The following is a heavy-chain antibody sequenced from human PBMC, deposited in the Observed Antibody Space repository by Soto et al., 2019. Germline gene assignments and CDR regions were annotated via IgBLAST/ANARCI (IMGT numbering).Heavy chain of an antibody. CDR1: GFTFSSYA. D-gene: IGHD3-9*01. J-gene: IGHJ6*02. Sequence: QPGGSLRLSCSASGFTFSSYAMHWVRQAPGKGLEYVSAISSNGGSTYYADSVKGRFTISRDNSKNTLYLQMSSLRAEDTAVYYCVKGLLRYFDWLYGLVEPGEEEPYYYYYGMDVWGQGTTVTVSS. CDR2: ISSNGGST. V-gene: IGHV3-64D*08. CDR3: VKGLLRYFDWLYGLVEPGEEEPYYYYYGMDV.